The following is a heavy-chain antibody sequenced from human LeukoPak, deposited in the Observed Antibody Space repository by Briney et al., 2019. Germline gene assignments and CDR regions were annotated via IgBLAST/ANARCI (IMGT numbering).Heavy chain of an antibody. CDR3: ASSRSGGGYFDY. D-gene: IGHD3-16*01. V-gene: IGHV3-7*01. J-gene: IGHJ4*02. CDR2: IKQDGSEK. Sequence: PGGSLRLSCAASGFTISSYWMNWVRQAPGKGLEWVANIKQDGSEKKYVDSVKGRFTISRDNAKNSLYLQMNSLRAEDTAVYYCASSRSGGGYFDYWGQGTLVTVSS. CDR1: GFTISSYW.